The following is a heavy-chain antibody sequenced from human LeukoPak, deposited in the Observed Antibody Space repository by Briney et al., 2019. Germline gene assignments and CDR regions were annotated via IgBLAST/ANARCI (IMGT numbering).Heavy chain of an antibody. V-gene: IGHV1-2*06. CDR3: ARDLGDFGDYLVGYY. Sequence: ASVKVSCKASGYTFTGFYMHWVRQAPGQGLEWMGRINPNSGGTNYAQKFRGRVTMTRDTSITTVYMELTRLRSDDTAVYYCARDLGDFGDYLVGYYWGQGTLVTVSS. D-gene: IGHD4-17*01. J-gene: IGHJ4*02. CDR1: GYTFTGFY. CDR2: INPNSGGT.